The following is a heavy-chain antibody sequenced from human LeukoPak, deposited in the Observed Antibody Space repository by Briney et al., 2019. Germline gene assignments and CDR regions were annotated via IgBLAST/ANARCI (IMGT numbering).Heavy chain of an antibody. CDR3: AKDSYSSTWYVIHF. CDR2: TSSDGGNK. V-gene: IGHV3-30*18. J-gene: IGHJ4*02. D-gene: IGHD6-13*01. CDR1: GFRFSNDG. Sequence: HTGRSLRLSCAASGFRFSNDGMHWVRQAPGKGLEWVAVTSSDGGNKYYRDSVKGRFTISRDNSKNTLYLQMNSLRAEDTAVYYCAKDSYSSTWYVIHFWGQGTLVTVSS.